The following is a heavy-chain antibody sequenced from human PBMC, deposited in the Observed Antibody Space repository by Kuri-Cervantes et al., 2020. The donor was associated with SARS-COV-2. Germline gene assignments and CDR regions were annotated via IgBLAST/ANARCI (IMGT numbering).Heavy chain of an antibody. J-gene: IGHJ4*02. CDR2: INHSGST. D-gene: IGHD5-12*01. Sequence: SETLSLTCAVYGGSFSGYYWSWIRQPPGKGLEWIGEINHSGSTNYNPSLKSRVTISVDTSKNQFSLKLSSVTAADTAVYYRARRRGYSGYVDRPSYFDYWGQGTLVTVSS. CDR3: ARRRGYSGYVDRPSYFDY. CDR1: GGSFSGYY. V-gene: IGHV4-34*01.